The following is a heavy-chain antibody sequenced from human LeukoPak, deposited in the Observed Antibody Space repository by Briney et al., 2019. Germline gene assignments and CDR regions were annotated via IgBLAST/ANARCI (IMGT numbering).Heavy chain of an antibody. CDR1: GGSISSGGYS. V-gene: IGHV4-30-2*01. D-gene: IGHD2-15*01. CDR2: IYHSGST. J-gene: IGHJ3*02. CDR3: ARVMRDCSGGSCHDAFDI. Sequence: PSETLSLTCAVSGGSISSGGYSWSWIRQPPGKGLEWIGYIYHSGSTYYNPSLKSRVTISVDRSKNQFSLKLSSVTAADTAVYYCARVMRDCSGGSCHDAFDIWGQGTMVTVSS.